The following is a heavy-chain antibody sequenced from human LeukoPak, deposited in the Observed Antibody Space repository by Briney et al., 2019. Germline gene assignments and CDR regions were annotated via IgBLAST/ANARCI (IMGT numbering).Heavy chain of an antibody. CDR1: GFTFSSYA. CDR2: ISGSGDST. D-gene: IGHD4-17*01. Sequence: GGSLRLSCAASGFTFSSYAMSWVRQSPGKGLEWVSAISGSGDSTYYADSVKGRFTISRDNSKNTLYLQMNSLRAEDTAVYYCAKHYGDYVRGIDYWGQGTLVTVSS. J-gene: IGHJ4*02. V-gene: IGHV3-23*01. CDR3: AKHYGDYVRGIDY.